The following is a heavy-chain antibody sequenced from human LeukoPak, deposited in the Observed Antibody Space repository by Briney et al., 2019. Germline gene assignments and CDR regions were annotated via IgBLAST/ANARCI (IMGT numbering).Heavy chain of an antibody. CDR3: AKDGRLGPDLVGATDY. J-gene: IGHJ4*02. CDR1: GFTFSSYG. Sequence: GGSLRLSCAASGFTFSSYGMHWVRQAPGKGLEWVTFIRYDGSNKYYADSVKGRFTISRDISKNTLYLQMNSLRAEDTAVYYCAKDGRLGPDLVGATDYWGQGTLVTVSS. D-gene: IGHD1-26*01. V-gene: IGHV3-30*02. CDR2: IRYDGSNK.